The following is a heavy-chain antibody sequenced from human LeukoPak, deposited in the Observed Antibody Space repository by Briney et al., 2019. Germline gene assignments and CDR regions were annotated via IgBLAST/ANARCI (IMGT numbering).Heavy chain of an antibody. D-gene: IGHD3-16*01. J-gene: IGHJ3*02. CDR3: AREVGGSAFDI. CDR1: GGSISTYY. CDR2: IYYSGST. V-gene: IGHV4-59*01. Sequence: SETLSLTCTVSGGSISTYYWSWVRQPPGKGLEWIGYIYYSGSTNYNPSLKSRVTISVDTSNNHFSLKLSSVTAADTAVYYCAREVGGSAFDIWGQGTMVTVSS.